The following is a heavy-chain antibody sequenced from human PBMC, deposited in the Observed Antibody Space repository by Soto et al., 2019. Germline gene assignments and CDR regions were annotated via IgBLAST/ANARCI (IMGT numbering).Heavy chain of an antibody. Sequence: SQTLSLTCAISGDSVSSNSAAWNWIRQSPSRGLEWLGRTYYRSKWYNDYAVSVKSRITINPDTSKNQFSLQLNSVTPEDTAVYYCARAGAVADYYYYSYGMDVWGQGTTVTVSS. D-gene: IGHD6-19*01. V-gene: IGHV6-1*01. J-gene: IGHJ6*02. CDR2: TYYRSKWYN. CDR3: ARAGAVADYYYYSYGMDV. CDR1: GDSVSSNSAA.